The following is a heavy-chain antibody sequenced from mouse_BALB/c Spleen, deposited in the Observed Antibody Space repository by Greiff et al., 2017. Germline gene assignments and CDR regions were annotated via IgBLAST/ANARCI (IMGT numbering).Heavy chain of an antibody. D-gene: IGHD2-10*02. CDR1: GYSITSDYA. CDR2: ISYSGST. J-gene: IGHJ4*01. CDR3: ARYEVYGNYGAKDY. Sequence: EVKLVESGPGLVKPSQSLSLTCTVTGYSITSDYAWYWIRQFPGNKLEWMGYISYSGSTSYNPSLKSRISITRDTSKNQFFLQLNSVATEDTATYYCARYEVYGNYGAKDYWGQGTSVTVSS. V-gene: IGHV3-2*02.